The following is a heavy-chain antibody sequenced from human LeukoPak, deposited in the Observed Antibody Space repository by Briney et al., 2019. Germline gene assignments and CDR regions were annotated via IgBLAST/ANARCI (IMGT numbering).Heavy chain of an antibody. J-gene: IGHJ3*02. CDR1: GGSISSGSYY. D-gene: IGHD3-3*01. Sequence: SETLSLTCTVSGGSISSGSYYWRWHRQPAGKGREWIGRIYTNVSTNYNPSLNSRVTISVATSKNQFSLKLSSVTAADTAVYYCARDVFMYYDFWSGYDAFDIWGQGTMVTVSS. CDR3: ARDVFMYYDFWSGYDAFDI. V-gene: IGHV4-61*02. CDR2: IYTNVST.